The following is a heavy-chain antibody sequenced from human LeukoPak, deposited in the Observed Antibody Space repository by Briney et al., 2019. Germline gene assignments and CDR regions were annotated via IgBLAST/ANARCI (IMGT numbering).Heavy chain of an antibody. CDR1: GGSISSYS. CDR3: ARDRGDGYSDY. D-gene: IGHD5-24*01. Sequence: PSETLSLTCTVSGGSISSYSWSWIRQPPGKGLEWIGYIYYSGSTNYNPSLKSRVTISVDTSKNQFSLKLSSVTAADTAVYYCARDRGDGYSDYWGQGTLVTVSS. V-gene: IGHV4-59*01. J-gene: IGHJ4*02. CDR2: IYYSGST.